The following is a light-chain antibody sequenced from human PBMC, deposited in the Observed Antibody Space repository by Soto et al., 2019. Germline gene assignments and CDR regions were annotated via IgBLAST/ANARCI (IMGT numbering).Light chain of an antibody. CDR1: QSVSNN. CDR3: QQCNNWPLT. Sequence: EIVMTQSPATLSVSPGERVTLSCRASQSVSNNLAWFQQKPGQAPRLLIYGASTRATGIPARFSGSGSGTEFTITISSLQTEDFAVYYCQQCNNWPLTFGQGTKVEIK. J-gene: IGKJ1*01. V-gene: IGKV3-15*01. CDR2: GAS.